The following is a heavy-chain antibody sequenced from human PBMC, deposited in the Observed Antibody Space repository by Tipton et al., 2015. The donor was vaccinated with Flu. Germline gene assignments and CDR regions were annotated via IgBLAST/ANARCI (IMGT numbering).Heavy chain of an antibody. Sequence: SLRLSCAASGFSFSTYEMNWVRQAPGKGLEWVSYISSSGTTIHFADSVRGRFTISRDNAQNSLNLQMHSLRVEDTGVYYCARVWGYSYYFDLWGQGVLVTVSS. CDR3: ARVWGYSYYFDL. V-gene: IGHV3-48*03. CDR2: ISSSGTTI. D-gene: IGHD3-16*01. J-gene: IGHJ4*02. CDR1: GFSFSTYE.